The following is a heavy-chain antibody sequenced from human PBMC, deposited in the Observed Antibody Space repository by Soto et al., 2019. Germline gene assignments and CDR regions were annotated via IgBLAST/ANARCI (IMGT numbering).Heavy chain of an antibody. CDR1: GFNFRKNW. Sequence: SPRLSCAVSGFNFRKNWMTWVRQAPGKGLEWVANIKQDGSEKNYVDSVKGRFTISRDNAKKSVYLQMNSLRGDDTAVYYCAREPDSFDSWXLGTLVTVSS. CDR2: IKQDGSEK. J-gene: IGHJ5*01. V-gene: IGHV3-7*01. CDR3: AREPDSFDS.